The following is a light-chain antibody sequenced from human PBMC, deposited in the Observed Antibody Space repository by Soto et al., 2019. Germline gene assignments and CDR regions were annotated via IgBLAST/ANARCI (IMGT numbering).Light chain of an antibody. CDR2: DAS. CDR1: QSISSY. J-gene: IGKJ1*01. V-gene: IGKV3-11*01. CDR3: QQRSTWPRT. Sequence: EIVLTQSPATLSLSPGERATLSCRASQSISSYLAWYQQKPGQAPRLLIYDASNRATGIPARFSGSGSGTDFTLAISSLEPEDLAVYYCQQRSTWPRTFGQGTKVEIQ.